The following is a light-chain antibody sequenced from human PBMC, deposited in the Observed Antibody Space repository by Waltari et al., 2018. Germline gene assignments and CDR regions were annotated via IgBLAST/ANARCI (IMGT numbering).Light chain of an antibody. V-gene: IGKV3-11*01. CDR3: QERGRT. CDR2: DVS. Sequence: EIVLTQSPVTLSLAPGERATLSCWASQSVGSSLAWYQQKPGQAPRLLRYDVSNRATGVPARFSGSGSGTEFTLTISSLQAEDFAVYYCQERGRTFGQGTKVEIK. J-gene: IGKJ1*01. CDR1: QSVGSS.